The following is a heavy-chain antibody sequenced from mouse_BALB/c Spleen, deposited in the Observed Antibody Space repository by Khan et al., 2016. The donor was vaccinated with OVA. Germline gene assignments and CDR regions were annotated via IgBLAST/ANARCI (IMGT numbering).Heavy chain of an antibody. CDR2: ISGDSNTI. CDR1: GFTFSSYG. V-gene: IGHV5-17*02. Sequence: EVQLVESGGDLVQPGGSRKLSCAASGFTFSSYGMHWVRQAPEKGLEWVAYISGDSNTIYYADTVKGRFTISRDNPRNTLFLLMTILMSEANAMYYCASSYFYGYYFDYWGPGTTLTVSS. J-gene: IGHJ2*01. D-gene: IGHD1-1*01. CDR3: ASSYFYGYYFDY.